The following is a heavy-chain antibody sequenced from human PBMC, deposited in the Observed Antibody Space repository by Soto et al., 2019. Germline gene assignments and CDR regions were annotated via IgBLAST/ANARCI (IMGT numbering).Heavy chain of an antibody. V-gene: IGHV4-59*01. CDR3: ARKSMVRGGYYFDY. Sequence: SETLSLTCTVSGGSISSYYWSWIRQPPGKGLEWIGYIYYSGSTNYNPSPKSRVTISVDTSKNQFSLKLSSVTAADTAVYYCARKSMVRGGYYFDYWGQGTLVTVSS. D-gene: IGHD3-10*01. CDR1: GGSISSYY. CDR2: IYYSGST. J-gene: IGHJ4*02.